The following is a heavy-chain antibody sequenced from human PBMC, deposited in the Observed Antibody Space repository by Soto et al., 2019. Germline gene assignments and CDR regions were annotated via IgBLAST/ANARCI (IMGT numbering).Heavy chain of an antibody. V-gene: IGHV5-10-1*01. CDR2: IDPGDSST. D-gene: IGHD1-26*01. Sequence: PGESLKISCYGSGYSFTTYWISWVRQMPGRGLEWMGKIDPGDSSTNYSPSFRGHITISVDRSINTAHLQFSSLKAADTAVYYCARLEKWYYNYYGLDVWGQGTMVTVSS. J-gene: IGHJ6*02. CDR3: ARLEKWYYNYYGLDV. CDR1: GYSFTTYW.